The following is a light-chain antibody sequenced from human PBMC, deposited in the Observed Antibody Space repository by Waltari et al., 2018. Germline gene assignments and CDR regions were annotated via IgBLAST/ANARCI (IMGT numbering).Light chain of an antibody. CDR3: QQYNSYSPYT. Sequence: DIQMTQSPSTLSAFVGDRVTITCRASQSINIWLAWYQQKSGKAPKPLIYEASILESGVPSRFSGSGSGTEFTLTISSLQAEDFATYYCQQYNSYSPYTFGQGTKLEMK. CDR2: EAS. J-gene: IGKJ2*01. V-gene: IGKV1-5*03. CDR1: QSINIW.